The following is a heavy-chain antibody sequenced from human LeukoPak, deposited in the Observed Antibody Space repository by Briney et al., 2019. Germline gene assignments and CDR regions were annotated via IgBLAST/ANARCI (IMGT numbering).Heavy chain of an antibody. CDR1: GGSISSGSYY. D-gene: IGHD3-16*02. J-gene: IGHJ4*02. CDR3: ARDALYLRDDY. CDR2: IYHSGST. V-gene: IGHV4-39*07. Sequence: PSETLSLTCTVSGGSISSGSYYWSWIRQPAGKGLEWIGTIYHSGSTYYNPSLKSRVTISVDTSKNQFSLKLSSVTAADTAVYYCARDALYLRDDYWGQGTLVTVSS.